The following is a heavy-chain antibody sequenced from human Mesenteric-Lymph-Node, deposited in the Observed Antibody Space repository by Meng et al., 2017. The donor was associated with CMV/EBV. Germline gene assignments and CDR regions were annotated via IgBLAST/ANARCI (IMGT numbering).Heavy chain of an antibody. D-gene: IGHD3-3*01. J-gene: IGHJ6*02. Sequence: SETLSLTCTVSSGSISSTNSYWSWIRQPPGKGLEWIGYIYYSGSTNYNPSLKSRVTISVDTSKNQFSLKLSSVTAADTAVYYCARDSGGVVVRYGMDVWGQGTTVTVSS. CDR2: IYYSGST. V-gene: IGHV4-61*01. CDR1: SGSISSTNSY. CDR3: ARDSGGVVVRYGMDV.